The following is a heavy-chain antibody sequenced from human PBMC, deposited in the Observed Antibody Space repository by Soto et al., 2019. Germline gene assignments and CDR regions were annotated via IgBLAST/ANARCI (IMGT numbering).Heavy chain of an antibody. CDR3: ARGVQELVIGYYGMDV. D-gene: IGHD6-13*01. Sequence: EVQLVESGGGLVKPGGSLRLSCAASGFTFSSYSMNWVRQAPGKGLEWVSSISSSSSYIYYADAVKGRFTISRDNAKNSLVLQKNSLRAEDTAVYYCARGVQELVIGYYGMDVWGQGTTVTVSS. CDR1: GFTFSSYS. J-gene: IGHJ6*02. CDR2: ISSSSSYI. V-gene: IGHV3-21*01.